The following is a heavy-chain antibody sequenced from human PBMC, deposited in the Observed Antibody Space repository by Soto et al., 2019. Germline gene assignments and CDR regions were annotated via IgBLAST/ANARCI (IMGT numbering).Heavy chain of an antibody. CDR3: ARDLGPSFYYDSDGLLNPFDN. Sequence: QVQLVQSGAEVKKPGSSVKVSCKTSRGDFSSYSMNWVRQAPGQGPEWMGGIIPMFGTPNYAPRFQGRVTIAADESTTTVSMELSSLTSEDSAVSYCARDLGPSFYYDSDGLLNPFDNWGQGTMVTVSS. V-gene: IGHV1-69*01. D-gene: IGHD3-22*01. J-gene: IGHJ3*02. CDR1: RGDFSSYS. CDR2: IIPMFGTP.